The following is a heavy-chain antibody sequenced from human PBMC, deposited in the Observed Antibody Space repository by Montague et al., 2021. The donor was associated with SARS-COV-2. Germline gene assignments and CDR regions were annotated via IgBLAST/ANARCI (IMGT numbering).Heavy chain of an antibody. Sequence: TLSLTCTVSGGSISTYYYWGWIRQPPGKGLEWIGSIYYGGSTYYNPSLKSRVTISVDTSMNHFSLKLSSVTAADTAVYYCARDQGAYCSGGSCYNFDYWGQGTLVTVSS. CDR1: GGSISTYYY. J-gene: IGHJ4*02. CDR3: ARDQGAYCSGGSCYNFDY. D-gene: IGHD2-15*01. V-gene: IGHV4-39*02. CDR2: IYYGGST.